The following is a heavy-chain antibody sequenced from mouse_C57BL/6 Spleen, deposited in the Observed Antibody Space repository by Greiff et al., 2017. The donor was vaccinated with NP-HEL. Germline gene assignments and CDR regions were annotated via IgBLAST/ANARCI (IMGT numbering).Heavy chain of an antibody. CDR2: IDPNSGGT. CDR1: GYTFTSYW. V-gene: IGHV1-72*01. D-gene: IGHD2-3*01. J-gene: IGHJ2*01. Sequence: VQLQQPGAELVKPGASVKLSCTASGYTFTSYWMHWVQQRPGRGLEWIGRIDPNSGGTKYDEKFKSKATLTVDKPSSTAYLQLSSLTSEESAVYYCAREKPDGYYFDYWGQGTTLTVAS. CDR3: AREKPDGYYFDY.